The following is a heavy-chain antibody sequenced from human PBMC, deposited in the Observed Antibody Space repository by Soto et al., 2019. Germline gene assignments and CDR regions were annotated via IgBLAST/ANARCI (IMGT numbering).Heavy chain of an antibody. CDR1: GGSISSYY. D-gene: IGHD1-26*01. CDR3: ASGGLSEWELRFYYDGMDV. Sequence: QVQLQESGPGLVKPSETLSLTCTVSGGSISSYYWSWIRQPPGKGLEWIGYIYYSGSTNYNPSLECRVTPSVDTAKNQSSLKLRSVTGAAPAVYYSASGGLSEWELRFYYDGMDVWGQGTTVAVSS. V-gene: IGHV4-59*01. CDR2: IYYSGST. J-gene: IGHJ6*02.